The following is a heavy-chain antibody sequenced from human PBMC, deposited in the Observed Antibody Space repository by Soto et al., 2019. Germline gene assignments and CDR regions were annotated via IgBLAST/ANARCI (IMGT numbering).Heavy chain of an antibody. CDR1: GGSVGTGAYY. CDR2: TLYSGSP. D-gene: IGHD3-9*01. J-gene: IGHJ3*02. V-gene: IGHV4-61*08. Sequence: QVQLQESGPGLVTPSETLSLTCRVSGGSVGTGAYYWSWIRQPPGKGLEWIGYTLYSGSPNYNPPLQSLQSRVTMSVDTSRNQFSLRLTSVTAADTALYYCARHDYYHRTLDIWGQGTLVTVAS. CDR3: ARHDYYHRTLDI.